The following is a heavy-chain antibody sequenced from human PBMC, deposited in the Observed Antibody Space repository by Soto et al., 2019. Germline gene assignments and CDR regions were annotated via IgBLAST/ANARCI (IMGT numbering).Heavy chain of an antibody. Sequence: GASVKVSCKASGYTFTSYGISWVRQAPGQGLEWMGWISAYNGNTNYAQKLQGRVTMTTDTSTSTAYMELRSLRSDDTAVYYCARGDPKRYYYYGMDVWGQGTTVTVSS. CDR3: ARGDPKRYYYYGMDV. J-gene: IGHJ6*02. V-gene: IGHV1-18*01. CDR2: ISAYNGNT. D-gene: IGHD2-21*02. CDR1: GYTFTSYG.